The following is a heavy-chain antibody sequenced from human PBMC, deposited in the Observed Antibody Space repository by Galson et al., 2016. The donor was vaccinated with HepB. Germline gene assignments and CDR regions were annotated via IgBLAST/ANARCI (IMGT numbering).Heavy chain of an antibody. Sequence: QSGAEVKKPGESLKISCKGSGYSFTSYWIGWVRQTPGKGLEWMGIIYPGDSDTIYSPPFQGQVTISVDRSINTAYLQRSSLKASDTAMYYCARGRDYYGMDVWGQGTTVAVSS. D-gene: IGHD3-10*01. V-gene: IGHV5-51*01. CDR3: ARGRDYYGMDV. J-gene: IGHJ6*02. CDR2: IYPGDSDT. CDR1: GYSFTSYW.